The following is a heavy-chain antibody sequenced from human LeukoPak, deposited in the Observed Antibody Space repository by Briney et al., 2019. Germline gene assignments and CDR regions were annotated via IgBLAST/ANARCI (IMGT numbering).Heavy chain of an antibody. CDR1: GGSISSGGYY. CDR3: ARAGIQLTAYDAFDI. CDR2: IYYSGST. J-gene: IGHJ3*02. D-gene: IGHD5-18*01. Sequence: SETLSLTCTVSGGSISSGGYYWSWIRQHPGKGLEWIGYIYYSGSTYYNPSLKSRVTISVDTSKNQFSLKLSSVTAADTAVYYCARAGIQLTAYDAFDIWGQGTMVTVSS. V-gene: IGHV4-31*03.